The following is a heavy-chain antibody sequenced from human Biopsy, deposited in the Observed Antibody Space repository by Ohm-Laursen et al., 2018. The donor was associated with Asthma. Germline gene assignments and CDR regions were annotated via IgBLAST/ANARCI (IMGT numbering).Heavy chain of an antibody. CDR1: GGTFNTYV. Sequence: SVKVSCKSLGGTFNTYVIGWVRQTPGQGLEWMGGINSVFGTATYPQKFQDRVTITADDSTSTVYMELSSLRSEDTAVYYCARKAGSCISRTCYSLDFWGQGTLVTVSS. CDR2: INSVFGTA. D-gene: IGHD2-2*01. J-gene: IGHJ4*02. V-gene: IGHV1-69*13. CDR3: ARKAGSCISRTCYSLDF.